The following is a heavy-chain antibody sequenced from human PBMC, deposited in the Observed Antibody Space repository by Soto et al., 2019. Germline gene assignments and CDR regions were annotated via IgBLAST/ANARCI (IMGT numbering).Heavy chain of an antibody. Sequence: GGSLRLSCAASGFTFSSYAMSWVRQAPGKGLEWVSAISGVGGSTYYADSVKGRFTISRDNSKNTLYLQMNSLRAEDTAVYYCGKDEVTTSPLGYFQHWGQGALVTVSS. J-gene: IGHJ1*01. CDR3: GKDEVTTSPLGYFQH. CDR2: ISGVGGST. CDR1: GFTFSSYA. D-gene: IGHD4-17*01. V-gene: IGHV3-23*01.